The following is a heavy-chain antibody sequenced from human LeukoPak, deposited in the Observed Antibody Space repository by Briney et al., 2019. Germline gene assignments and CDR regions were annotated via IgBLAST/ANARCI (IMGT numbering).Heavy chain of an antibody. Sequence: PGGSLRLSCAASGFTFSSYEMNWVRQAPGKGLEWVSYISSSGSTIYYADSVKGRFTISRDNAKNSLYLQMNSLRAEDTAVYYCARGITMVRGVPIYYYYYYYMDVWGKGTTVTISS. J-gene: IGHJ6*03. CDR2: ISSSGSTI. CDR3: ARGITMVRGVPIYYYYYYYMDV. CDR1: GFTFSSYE. D-gene: IGHD3-10*01. V-gene: IGHV3-48*03.